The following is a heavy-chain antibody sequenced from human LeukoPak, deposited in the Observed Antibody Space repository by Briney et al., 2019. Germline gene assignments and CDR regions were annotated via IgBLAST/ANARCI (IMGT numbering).Heavy chain of an antibody. V-gene: IGHV1-18*04. CDR3: TRTVLDCKNGVCYDY. Sequence: ASVKVSCKASGYTFTGYYMHWVRQAPGQGLEWMGWISPYNRNTNYAQKLQGRVTVTTDTSTSTAYMELRSLRSDDTAVYYCTRTVLDCKNGVCYDYWGQGTLVTVSS. J-gene: IGHJ4*02. D-gene: IGHD2-8*01. CDR1: GYTFTGYY. CDR2: ISPYNRNT.